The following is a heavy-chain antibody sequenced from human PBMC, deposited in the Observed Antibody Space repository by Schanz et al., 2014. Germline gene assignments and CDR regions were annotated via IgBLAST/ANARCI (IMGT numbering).Heavy chain of an antibody. CDR3: ARGGYSSGWYDRDIAHFDY. V-gene: IGHV1-18*01. J-gene: IGHJ4*02. CDR2: ISTSNGNT. CDR1: GYTFTTYY. Sequence: QVQLLQSGAEVKKPGASMKVSCKASGYTFTTYYMLWVRQAPGQGLEWMGWISTSNGNTNYIQKLQGRVTMTTDTSTSTAYMELRSLRSDDTAVYYCARGGYSSGWYDRDIAHFDYWGQGTLVTVSS. D-gene: IGHD6-19*01.